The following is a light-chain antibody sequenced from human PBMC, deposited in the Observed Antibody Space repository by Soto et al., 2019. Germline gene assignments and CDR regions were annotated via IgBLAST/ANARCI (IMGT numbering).Light chain of an antibody. V-gene: IGKV3-11*01. Sequence: EVMLTQSPATLSLSPGESATLSFMASQSIRTSLAWYQQKPGQAPRLVIFDASNRANGVPARFGGSGSGTDFTLTINSLEPEDFAVYYCQQRNVWPPITFGQGTRLEIK. CDR2: DAS. CDR3: QQRNVWPPIT. CDR1: QSIRTS. J-gene: IGKJ5*01.